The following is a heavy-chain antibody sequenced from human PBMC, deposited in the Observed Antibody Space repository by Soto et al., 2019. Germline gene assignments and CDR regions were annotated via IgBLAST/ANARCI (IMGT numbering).Heavy chain of an antibody. V-gene: IGHV3-48*03. D-gene: IGHD1-26*01. J-gene: IGHJ4*02. CDR2: ISSSGSTI. Sequence: EVQLVESGGGLVQPGGSLRLSCAASGFTFSSYEMNWVRQAPGKGLEWVSYISSSGSTIYYADSVKGRFTISRDNAKNSLYLQMNSLRAEDTAVYCWARGPYSGGGGYFDYWGQETLVTVSS. CDR3: ARGPYSGGGGYFDY. CDR1: GFTFSSYE.